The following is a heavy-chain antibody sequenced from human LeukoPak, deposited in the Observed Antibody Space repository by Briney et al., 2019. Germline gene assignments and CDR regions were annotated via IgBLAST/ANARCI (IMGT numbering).Heavy chain of an antibody. CDR3: ARHGHCTNGVCYSNYYYYMDV. CDR1: GYSFTSYW. Sequence: GESLKISCKGSGYSFTSYWIGWVRQMPGKGLEWMGIIYPDDSDTRYSPSFEGQVIISVDNSISTADRQWSSLKASDTATYYCARHGHCTNGVCYSNYYYYMDVWGKGTTVTVSS. V-gene: IGHV5-51*01. J-gene: IGHJ6*03. D-gene: IGHD2-8*01. CDR2: IYPDDSDT.